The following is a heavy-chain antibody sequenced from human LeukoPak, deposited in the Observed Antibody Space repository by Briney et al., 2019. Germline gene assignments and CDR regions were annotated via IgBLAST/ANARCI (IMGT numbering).Heavy chain of an antibody. CDR3: ARVGYYESSGYYEY. D-gene: IGHD3-22*01. V-gene: IGHV1-18*01. CDR2: ISAYNGNT. Sequence: RRASVKVSCKASGYTFTSYGISWVRQAPGQGLEWMGWISAYNGNTNYAQKLQGRVTMTTDTSTSTAYMELSRLRSDDTAVYYCARVGYYESSGYYEYWGQGTLVTVSS. J-gene: IGHJ4*02. CDR1: GYTFTSYG.